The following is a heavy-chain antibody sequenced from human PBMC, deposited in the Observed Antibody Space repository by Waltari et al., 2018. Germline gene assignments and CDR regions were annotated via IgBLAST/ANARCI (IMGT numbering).Heavy chain of an antibody. Sequence: EVQLLESGGGLVQPGGSLRLSCAASGFTFGTYAMSWVRQGPGKGLEWVSAISDNSRSTYYADSVKGRFTISRDNSKNALYLQMNSLRAEDTAIYYCAKRAYSSSWFWFDPWGQGTLVTVSS. CDR1: GFTFGTYA. J-gene: IGHJ5*02. D-gene: IGHD6-13*01. V-gene: IGHV3-23*01. CDR2: ISDNSRST. CDR3: AKRAYSSSWFWFDP.